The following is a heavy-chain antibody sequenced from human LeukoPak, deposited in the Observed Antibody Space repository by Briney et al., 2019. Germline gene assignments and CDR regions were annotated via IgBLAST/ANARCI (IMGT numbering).Heavy chain of an antibody. CDR3: ARRPRGVIIKTWFDS. J-gene: IGHJ5*01. D-gene: IGHD3-10*01. CDR2: IYDSGSA. Sequence: SETLSLTCTVSGGSISSYYWSWIRQPPGKGLEWIGYIYDSGSANYNPSLKSRVTIFLDTSKNQFSLNLSSVTAADTAVYYCARRPRGVIIKTWFDSWGQGTLVTVSS. CDR1: GGSISSYY. V-gene: IGHV4-59*12.